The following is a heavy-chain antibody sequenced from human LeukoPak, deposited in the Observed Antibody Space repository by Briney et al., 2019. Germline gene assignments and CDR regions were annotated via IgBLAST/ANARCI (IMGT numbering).Heavy chain of an antibody. Sequence: SETLSLTCAVYGGSFSGYYWSWIRQPPGKGLEWIGEINHSGSTNYNPSLKSRVTISVDTSKNQFSLKPSSVTAADTAVYYCARGRGSSSSMDVWGKGTTVTVSS. J-gene: IGHJ6*03. CDR3: ARGRGSSSSMDV. V-gene: IGHV4-34*01. D-gene: IGHD6-13*01. CDR2: INHSGST. CDR1: GGSFSGYY.